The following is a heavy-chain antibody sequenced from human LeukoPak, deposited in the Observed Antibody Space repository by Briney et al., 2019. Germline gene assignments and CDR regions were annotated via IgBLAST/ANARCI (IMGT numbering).Heavy chain of an antibody. CDR1: GFTVSSNY. J-gene: IGHJ4*02. CDR3: ARGIVTMIDY. D-gene: IGHD3-22*01. CDR2: IYSGGTT. V-gene: IGHV3-53*01. Sequence: GGSLRLSCAASGFTVSSNYMSWVRQAPGKGLEWVSVIYSGGTTNYADSVKGRFTISRDNSKNTLYLQMNSLRAEDMAVYYCARGIVTMIDYWGQGTLVTVSS.